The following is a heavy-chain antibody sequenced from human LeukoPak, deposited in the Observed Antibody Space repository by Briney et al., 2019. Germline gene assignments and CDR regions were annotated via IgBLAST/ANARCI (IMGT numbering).Heavy chain of an antibody. Sequence: GGSLRLSCAASGFTFSDYYMSWIRQAPGEGLGWVSYISSSGSTIYYADSVKGRFTISRDNSKNTLYLQMNSLIAEDTAVYYCAKGSSGWFDYWGQGTLVTVSS. V-gene: IGHV3-11*01. CDR2: ISSSGSTI. CDR3: AKGSSGWFDY. CDR1: GFTFSDYY. J-gene: IGHJ4*02. D-gene: IGHD6-19*01.